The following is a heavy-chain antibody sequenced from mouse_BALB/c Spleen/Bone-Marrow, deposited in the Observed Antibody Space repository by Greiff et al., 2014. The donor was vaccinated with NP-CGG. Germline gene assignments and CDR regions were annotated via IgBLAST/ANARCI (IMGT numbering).Heavy chain of an antibody. CDR2: INPYNGGT. Sequence: EVQLQQSGPELVKPGASMKISCTASGYSFTGYTMNWVKQSPGKNLEWMGLINPYNGGTNYNQKFKGKATLTVDKSSSTAYMELLSLTSEDSAVYYYARGLEYTMDYWGQGTSVTVSS. CDR1: GYSFTGYT. D-gene: IGHD2-13*01. J-gene: IGHJ4*01. CDR3: ARGLEYTMDY. V-gene: IGHV1-18*01.